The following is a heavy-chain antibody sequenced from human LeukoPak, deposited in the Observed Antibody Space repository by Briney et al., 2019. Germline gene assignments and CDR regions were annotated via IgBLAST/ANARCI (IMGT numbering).Heavy chain of an antibody. J-gene: IGHJ4*02. V-gene: IGHV3-48*04. CDR2: ISSRSSTI. CDR1: GFTFSGYT. CDR3: ARDHIITVAAFDS. Sequence: GGSLRLSCAASGFTFSGYTMNWVRQAPGKGLEWISYISSRSSTIYYADSVKGRFTVSRDNARNSLSLQMNSLRADDTAVYYCARDHIITVAAFDSWGQGTLVSVSS. D-gene: IGHD6-19*01.